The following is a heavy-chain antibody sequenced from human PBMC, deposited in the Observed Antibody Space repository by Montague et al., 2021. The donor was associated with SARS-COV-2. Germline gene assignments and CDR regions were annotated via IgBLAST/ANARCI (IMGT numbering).Heavy chain of an antibody. Sequence: SETLSLTCAVSGGSISSSNWWSWVRQPPGKGLEWIGEIYHSGSTXYNPSLKSRVTISVDKSKNQFSLKLSSVTAADTAVYYCARGGSGVRGWFDPWGQGTLVTVSS. D-gene: IGHD1-26*01. CDR3: ARGGSGVRGWFDP. CDR2: IYHSGST. J-gene: IGHJ5*02. V-gene: IGHV4-4*02. CDR1: GGSISSSNW.